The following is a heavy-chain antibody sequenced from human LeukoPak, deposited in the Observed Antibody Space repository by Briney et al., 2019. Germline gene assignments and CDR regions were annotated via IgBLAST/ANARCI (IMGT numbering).Heavy chain of an antibody. J-gene: IGHJ3*02. V-gene: IGHV1-18*01. CDR1: GYTFTSYG. CDR2: ISAYNGNT. Sequence: GASVKVSCTASGYTFTSYGISWVRQAPGQGLEWMGWISAYNGNTNYAQKLQGRVTMTTDTSTSTAYMELRSLRSDDTAVYYCAREQHSGSYYAAFDIWGQGTMVTVSS. CDR3: AREQHSGSYYAAFDI. D-gene: IGHD1-26*01.